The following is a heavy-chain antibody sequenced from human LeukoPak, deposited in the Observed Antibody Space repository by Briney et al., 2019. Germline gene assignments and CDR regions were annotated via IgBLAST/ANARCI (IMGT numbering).Heavy chain of an antibody. CDR2: ISGDGGST. D-gene: IGHD2-21*02. Sequence: GGSLRLSCAASGFTFDDYAMHWVRQAPGKGLEWVSLISGDGGSTYYADSVKGRFTISRDNSKNSLYLQMNSLRTEDTALYYCALTAIPDYYYMDVWGKGTTVTVSS. V-gene: IGHV3-43*02. CDR1: GFTFDDYA. CDR3: ALTAIPDYYYMDV. J-gene: IGHJ6*03.